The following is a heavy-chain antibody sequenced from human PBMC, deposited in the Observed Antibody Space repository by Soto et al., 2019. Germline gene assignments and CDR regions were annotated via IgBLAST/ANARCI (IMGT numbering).Heavy chain of an antibody. Sequence: GESLKISCKGSGYSFTSYWIGWVRQMPGKGLEWMGIIYPGDSDTRYSPSFQGQVTISADKSISTAYLQWSSLRAEDTAVYYCASGPISGWYPDYYYYGMDVWGQGTTVTVSS. V-gene: IGHV5-51*01. CDR1: GYSFTSYW. CDR2: IYPGDSDT. D-gene: IGHD6-19*01. CDR3: ASGPISGWYPDYYYYGMDV. J-gene: IGHJ6*02.